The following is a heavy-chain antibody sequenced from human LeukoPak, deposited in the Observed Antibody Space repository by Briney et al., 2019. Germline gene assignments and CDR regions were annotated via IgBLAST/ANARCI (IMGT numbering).Heavy chain of an antibody. CDR1: GGSISSSSYY. CDR3: ARARSRFLEWLYTFDY. V-gene: IGHV4-39*07. Sequence: SETLSLTCTVSGGSISSSSYYWGWIRQPPGKGLEWIGSIYYSGSTYYNPSLKSRVTISVDTSKNQFSLKLCSVTAADTAVYYWARARSRFLEWLYTFDYCGQGTPVTVSS. D-gene: IGHD3-3*01. CDR2: IYYSGST. J-gene: IGHJ4*02.